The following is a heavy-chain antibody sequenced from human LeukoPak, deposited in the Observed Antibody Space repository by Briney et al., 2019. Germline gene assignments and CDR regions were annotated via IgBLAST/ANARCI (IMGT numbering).Heavy chain of an antibody. CDR1: GGSFSGYY. D-gene: IGHD2-15*01. CDR2: INHSGST. J-gene: IGHJ3*02. V-gene: IGHV4-34*01. Sequence: SETLSLPCAVYGGSFSGYYWSWIRQPPGKGLEWIGEINHSGSTNYNPSLKSRVTMSVDTSKNQFSLKLSSVTAADTAVYYCARDLVGIDAFDIWGQGTMVTVSS. CDR3: ARDLVGIDAFDI.